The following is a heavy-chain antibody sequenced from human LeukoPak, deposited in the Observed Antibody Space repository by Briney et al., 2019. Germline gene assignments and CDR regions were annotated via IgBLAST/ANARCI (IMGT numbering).Heavy chain of an antibody. D-gene: IGHD3-3*01. V-gene: IGHV3-11*01. CDR1: GFTFSGHA. Sequence: GGSLRLSCAASGFTFSGHAMGWVRQAPGKGLEWVSYISSSGSTIYYADSVKGRFTISRDNAKNSLYLQMNSLRAEDTAVYYCASYPHYDFWSGYLPGYYYGIDVWGQGTTVTVSS. CDR3: ASYPHYDFWSGYLPGYYYGIDV. CDR2: ISSSGSTI. J-gene: IGHJ6*02.